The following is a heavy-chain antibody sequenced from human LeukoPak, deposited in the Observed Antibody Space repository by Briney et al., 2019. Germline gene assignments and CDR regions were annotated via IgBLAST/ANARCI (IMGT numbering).Heavy chain of an antibody. Sequence: GGSLRLSCAASGFTFSSYAMSWVRQAPGKGLEWVSVISGSGGSTYYADSVKGRFTISRDNSKNTLYLQMNSLRAEDTAVYYCAKVFRTSTKCYPKSFDSWGQGTLVTVSA. CDR3: AKVFRTSTKCYPKSFDS. J-gene: IGHJ5*01. D-gene: IGHD2-2*01. CDR1: GFTFSSYA. V-gene: IGHV3-23*01. CDR2: ISGSGGST.